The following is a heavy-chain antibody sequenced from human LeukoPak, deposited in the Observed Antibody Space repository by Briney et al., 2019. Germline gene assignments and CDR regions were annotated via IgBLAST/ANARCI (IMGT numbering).Heavy chain of an antibody. V-gene: IGHV3-21*01. CDR1: GXSFSTYT. CDR3: VNGDYREA. Sequence: PGGSLRLSWAASGXSFSTYTMNWVRQAPGQGLEWVSSISYSGSNTHYADSVKGRFTISRDNAKNSLFLQMNSLRADDAAVYYCVNGDYREAWGQGTLVTVSS. J-gene: IGHJ5*02. D-gene: IGHD4-17*01. CDR2: ISYSGSNT.